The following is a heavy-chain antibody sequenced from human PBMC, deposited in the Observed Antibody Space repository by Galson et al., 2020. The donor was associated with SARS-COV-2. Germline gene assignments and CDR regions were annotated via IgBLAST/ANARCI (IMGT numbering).Heavy chain of an antibody. D-gene: IGHD2-2*03. CDR3: ARAEVGSVVVPAAIGRDYFYYMGV. J-gene: IGHJ6*03. CDR1: GYTFTSYA. CDR2: INTNTGNP. V-gene: IGHV7-4-1*02. Sequence: ASVTVSCKASGYTFTSYAMNWVRQAPGQGLEWMGWINTNTGNPTYAQGSTGRVVFSLDTSVSTAYLQISSLKAEDTAVYYCARAEVGSVVVPAAIGRDYFYYMGVWGKGTTVTVSS.